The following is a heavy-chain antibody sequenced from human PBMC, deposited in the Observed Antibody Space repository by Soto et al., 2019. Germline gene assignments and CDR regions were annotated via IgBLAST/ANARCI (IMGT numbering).Heavy chain of an antibody. CDR2: NNSDGSST. CDR1: GFTFSSYW. V-gene: IGHV3-74*01. J-gene: IGHJ2*01. Sequence: EVQLVESGGGLVQPGGSLRLSCAASGFTFSSYWMHWVRQAPGKGLVWVSRNNSDGSSTSYADSVKGRFTISRDNAKNSLYPQMNSLRAEDTAVYYCAREENCYFDLWGRGTLVTVSS. CDR3: AREENCYFDL.